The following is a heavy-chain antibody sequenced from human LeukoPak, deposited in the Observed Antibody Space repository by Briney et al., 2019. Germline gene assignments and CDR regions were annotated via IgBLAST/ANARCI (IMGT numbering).Heavy chain of an antibody. Sequence: ASVKVSCKASGYTFTSYGISWVRQAPGQGLEWMGWISAYNGNTNYAQKLQGRVTMTTDTSTSTAYMELRSLRSDDTAVYYCARATHCTNGVCYEWSDPWGQGTLVTVSS. V-gene: IGHV1-18*01. CDR2: ISAYNGNT. CDR3: ARATHCTNGVCYEWSDP. CDR1: GYTFTSYG. D-gene: IGHD2-8*01. J-gene: IGHJ5*02.